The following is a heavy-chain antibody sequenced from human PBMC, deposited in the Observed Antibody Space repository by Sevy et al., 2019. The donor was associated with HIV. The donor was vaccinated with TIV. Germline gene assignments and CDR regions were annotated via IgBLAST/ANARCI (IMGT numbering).Heavy chain of an antibody. J-gene: IGHJ6*02. CDR1: GDSVSSNSAA. D-gene: IGHD6-19*01. V-gene: IGHV6-1*01. Sequence: QSQTLSLTCAISGDSVSSNSAAWNWIRQSPSRGLEWLGRTYYRSKWYNDYAGSVKSRITINQDTSKNQFSLQPNSVTPGVTAVYYCARDRAGLIAVAGTGNYYYYGMDVWGQGTTVTVSS. CDR3: ARDRAGLIAVAGTGNYYYYGMDV. CDR2: TYYRSKWYN.